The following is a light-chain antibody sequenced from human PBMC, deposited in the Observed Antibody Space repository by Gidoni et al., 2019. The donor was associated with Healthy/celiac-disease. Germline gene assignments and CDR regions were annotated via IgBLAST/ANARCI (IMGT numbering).Light chain of an antibody. CDR3: MQALQRGT. CDR1: QSLLHSNGYNY. CDR2: LGS. V-gene: IGKV2-28*01. J-gene: IGKJ2*02. Sequence: DIVMTQSPLSLPVTPGEPASISCRSSQSLLHSNGYNYLDWYLQKPGQSPQLLIYLGSNRASGVPDRFSGSGSGTDFTLKISRVEAEDVGVYYCMQALQRGTFXQXTNLEIK.